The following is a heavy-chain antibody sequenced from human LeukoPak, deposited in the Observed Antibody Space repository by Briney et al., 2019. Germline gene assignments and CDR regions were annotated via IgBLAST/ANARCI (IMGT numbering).Heavy chain of an antibody. V-gene: IGHV4-59*08. Sequence: SETLSLTCAVYGGSFSDYYWSWIRQPPGKGLEWIGYIYYSGSTNYNPSLKSRVTISVDTSKNQFSLKLSSVTAADTAVYYCARQSPLAFDIWGQGTMVTVSS. CDR1: GGSFSDYY. CDR2: IYYSGST. J-gene: IGHJ3*02. CDR3: ARQSPLAFDI.